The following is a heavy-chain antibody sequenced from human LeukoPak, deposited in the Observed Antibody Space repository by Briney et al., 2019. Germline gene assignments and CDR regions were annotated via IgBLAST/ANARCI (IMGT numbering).Heavy chain of an antibody. CDR1: GGSISSYY. Sequence: SETLSLTCTVSGGSISSYYWSWIRQPPGKGLEWIGYIYYSGSTNYNPSLKSRVTISVDTSKNQFSLKLSSVTAADTAVYYCARVRHDYGDYGRAFDIWGQGTMVTVSS. J-gene: IGHJ3*02. V-gene: IGHV4-59*01. CDR3: ARVRHDYGDYGRAFDI. CDR2: IYYSGST. D-gene: IGHD4-17*01.